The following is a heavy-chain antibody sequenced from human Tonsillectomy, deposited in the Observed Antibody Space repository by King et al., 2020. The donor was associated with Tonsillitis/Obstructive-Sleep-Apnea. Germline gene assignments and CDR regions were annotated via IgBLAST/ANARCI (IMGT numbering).Heavy chain of an antibody. V-gene: IGHV3-33*01. D-gene: IGHD1-26*01. CDR1: GFTFSSYG. Sequence: QVQLVESGGGVVQPGRSLRLSCAASGFTFSSYGMHWVRQAPGKGLEWVAVIWYDGSNKYYADSGKGRFTISRDNSKNTLYLQMNSLRAEDTAVYYCARYSGSYYMVFDYWGQGTLVTVSS. CDR2: IWYDGSNK. CDR3: ARYSGSYYMVFDY. J-gene: IGHJ4*02.